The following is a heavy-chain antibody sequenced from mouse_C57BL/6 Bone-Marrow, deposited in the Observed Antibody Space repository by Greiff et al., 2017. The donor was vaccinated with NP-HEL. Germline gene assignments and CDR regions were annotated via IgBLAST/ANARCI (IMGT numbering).Heavy chain of an antibody. Sequence: VQLQQPGTELVKPGASVKLSCKASGYTFTSYWITWVKQRPGQGLEWIGDIYPGSGSTNYNEKFKSKATLTVDTSSSTAYMQLSSLTSEDSAVYYCVGGSSPWFADWGQGTLVTVSA. CDR2: IYPGSGST. D-gene: IGHD1-1*01. CDR1: GYTFTSYW. V-gene: IGHV1-55*01. CDR3: VGGSSPWFAD. J-gene: IGHJ3*01.